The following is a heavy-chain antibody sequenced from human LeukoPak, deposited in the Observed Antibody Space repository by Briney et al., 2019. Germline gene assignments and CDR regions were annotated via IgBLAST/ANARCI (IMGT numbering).Heavy chain of an antibody. Sequence: GESLKISCKGSGYSFTSYWIGWVRQMPGKGLEWMGTIYPGDSDTRYSPSFQGQVTISADKSISTAYLQWSSLKASDTAMYYCARTYYDYVWGSYRWYYFDYWGQGTLVTVSS. CDR1: GYSFTSYW. D-gene: IGHD3-16*02. CDR3: ARTYYDYVWGSYRWYYFDY. V-gene: IGHV5-51*01. J-gene: IGHJ4*02. CDR2: IYPGDSDT.